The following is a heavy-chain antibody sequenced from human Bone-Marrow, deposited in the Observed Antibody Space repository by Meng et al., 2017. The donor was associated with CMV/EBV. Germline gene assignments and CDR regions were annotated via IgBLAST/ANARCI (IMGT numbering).Heavy chain of an antibody. CDR2: IIPIFGTA. J-gene: IGHJ5*02. V-gene: IGHV1-69*05. Sequence: SVKVSWKASGGTFSSYAISWVRQAPGQGLEWMGGIIPIFGTANYAQKFQGRVTITTYESTSTAYMELSSLRSEDTAVYYCARVGVVPAAIGGNWFDPWGQGTLVTVSS. CDR3: ARVGVVPAAIGGNWFDP. CDR1: GGTFSSYA. D-gene: IGHD2-2*01.